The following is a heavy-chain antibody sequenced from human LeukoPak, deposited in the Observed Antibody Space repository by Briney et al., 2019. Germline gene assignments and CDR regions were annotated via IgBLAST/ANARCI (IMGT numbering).Heavy chain of an antibody. CDR2: IYYSGST. CDR3: ARDQGGDNWFDP. V-gene: IGHV4-59*01. Sequence: SETLSLTCTVSGGSISSYYWSWIRQPPGKGLEWIGYIYYSGSTNYNPSLKSRVTISVDASKNQFSLKLSSVTAADTAVYYCARDQGGDNWFDPWGQGTLVTVSS. CDR1: GGSISSYY. J-gene: IGHJ5*02. D-gene: IGHD2-15*01.